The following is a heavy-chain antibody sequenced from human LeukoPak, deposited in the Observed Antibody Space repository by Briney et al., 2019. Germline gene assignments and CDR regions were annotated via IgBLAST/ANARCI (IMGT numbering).Heavy chain of an antibody. CDR2: ISYDGSNK. V-gene: IGHV3-30*03. CDR3: ARVRHYGSGSYPGY. D-gene: IGHD3-10*01. J-gene: IGHJ4*02. Sequence: GGSLRLSCAASGFTFSNYNMNWVRQAPGKGLEWVAVISYDGSNKYYADSVKGRFTISRDNSKNTLYLQMNSLRAEDTAMYYCARVRHYGSGSYPGYWGQGTLVTVSS. CDR1: GFTFSNYN.